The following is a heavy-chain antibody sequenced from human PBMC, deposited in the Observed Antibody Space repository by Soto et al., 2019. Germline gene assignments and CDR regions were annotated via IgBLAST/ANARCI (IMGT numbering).Heavy chain of an antibody. CDR1: GFTFSNAW. Sequence: GGSLRLSCAASGFTFSNAWMNWVRQAPGKGLEWVGRIKSKTDGGTTDYAAPVKGRFTISRDDSKNTLYLQMNSLKTEDTAVYYCTTRGRAWYDYFTIDAFDIWGQGTMVTVSS. V-gene: IGHV3-15*07. D-gene: IGHD1-1*01. CDR2: IKSKTDGGTT. J-gene: IGHJ3*02. CDR3: TTRGRAWYDYFTIDAFDI.